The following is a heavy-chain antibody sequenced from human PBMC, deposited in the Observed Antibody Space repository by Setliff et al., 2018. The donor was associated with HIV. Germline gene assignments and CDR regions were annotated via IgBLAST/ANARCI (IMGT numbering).Heavy chain of an antibody. CDR2: IATNGGST. CDR3: VQGGLSSGWGSF. D-gene: IGHD6-25*01. CDR1: GFTFSNSA. Sequence: GGSLRLSCAVSGFTFSNSAMSWVRQAPGKGLEWVSSIATNGGSTYYAASVQGRFTISSDNSKTVVYLQMNSLRPEDTAVYYCVQGGLSSGWGSFWGQGTLVTVSS. V-gene: IGHV3-23*01. J-gene: IGHJ4*02.